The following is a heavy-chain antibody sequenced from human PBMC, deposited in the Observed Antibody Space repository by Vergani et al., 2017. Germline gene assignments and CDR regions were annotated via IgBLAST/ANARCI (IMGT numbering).Heavy chain of an antibody. Sequence: QVQLQESGPGLVKPSQTLSLTCTVSGGSISSGDYNWSWIRQPPGKGLEWIGYIYYSGSTYYNPSLKSRVTISVDTSKNQFSLKRSSVTAADTAVYYCARGIAAAGRRGSFAYWGQGTLVTVSS. V-gene: IGHV4-30-4*08. J-gene: IGHJ4*02. CDR3: ARGIAAAGRRGSFAY. CDR1: GGSISSGDYN. D-gene: IGHD6-13*01. CDR2: IYYSGST.